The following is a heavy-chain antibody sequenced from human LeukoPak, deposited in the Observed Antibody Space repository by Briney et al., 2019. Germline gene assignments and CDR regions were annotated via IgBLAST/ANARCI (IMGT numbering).Heavy chain of an antibody. Sequence: ASVKVSCKASGYTFTSQYIHWVRQAPGQGLEWMGIINPGGGSTTYAQKFQGRVTMTRDTSTSTVYMELSSLRSEDTAVYYCARDIWITMVPGVITYYYGMDVWGQGTTVTVSS. CDR2: INPGGGST. D-gene: IGHD3-10*01. CDR3: ARDIWITMVPGVITYYYGMDV. J-gene: IGHJ6*02. V-gene: IGHV1-46*01. CDR1: GYTFTSQY.